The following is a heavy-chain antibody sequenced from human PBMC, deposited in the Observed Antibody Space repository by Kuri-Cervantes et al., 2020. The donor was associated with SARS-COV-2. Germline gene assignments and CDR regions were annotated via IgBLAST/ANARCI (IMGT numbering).Heavy chain of an antibody. V-gene: IGHV4-34*01. CDR3: ARAYGFLRYIYYMDV. D-gene: IGHD4-17*01. CDR2: VNHNGGA. CDR1: GGSLSGSY. Sequence: GSLRLSCAVYGGSLSGSYWSWIRQSPGKRLEWIGEVNHNGGANYNPSLKSRVTISVDTSSKQFSLHLGSVTAADTAVYYCARAYGFLRYIYYMDVWGRGTMVTVSS. J-gene: IGHJ6*03.